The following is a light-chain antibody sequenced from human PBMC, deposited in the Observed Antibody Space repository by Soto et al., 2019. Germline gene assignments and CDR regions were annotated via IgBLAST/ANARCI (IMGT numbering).Light chain of an antibody. J-gene: IGKJ5*01. CDR3: QHYNSSPPIT. CDR1: QSVSSNY. V-gene: IGKV3-20*01. CDR2: GAS. Sequence: EIGLTQYTGTLSLSPGERAPLSCRAIQSVSSNYLAWYQQKPGQAPRLLIYGASSRATGIPDRFSGGGSGTDFTLTISRLEPEDFAVYYCQHYNSSPPITFGQGTRLEIK.